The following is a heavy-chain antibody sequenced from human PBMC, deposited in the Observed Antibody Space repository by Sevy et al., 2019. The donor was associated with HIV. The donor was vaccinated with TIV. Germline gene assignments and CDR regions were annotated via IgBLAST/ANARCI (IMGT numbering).Heavy chain of an antibody. Sequence: ASVKVSCKTSGYTFTTFYIHWVRQAPGQGLEWMGIIIPSGGSTTYAQKFQGRVIITRDTSTSTVYMELSSLISDDTAVYYCASGIGVWGQGTLVTVSS. CDR3: ASGIGV. J-gene: IGHJ4*02. V-gene: IGHV1-46*01. CDR1: GYTFTTFY. D-gene: IGHD3-10*01. CDR2: IIPSGGST.